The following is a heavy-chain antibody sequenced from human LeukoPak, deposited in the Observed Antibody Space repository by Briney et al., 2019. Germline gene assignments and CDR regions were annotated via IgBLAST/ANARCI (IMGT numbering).Heavy chain of an antibody. CDR2: FDPEDGET. CDR1: GYTLTELS. Sequence: GASVKVSCKVSGYTLTELSMHWVRQAPGKGLEWMGGFDPEDGETIYAQKFQGRVTMTEDTSTDTAYMELSSLRSEDTAVYYCARGNWNFGYYYYYMDVWGKGTTVTVSS. D-gene: IGHD1-7*01. CDR3: ARGNWNFGYYYYYMDV. V-gene: IGHV1-24*01. J-gene: IGHJ6*03.